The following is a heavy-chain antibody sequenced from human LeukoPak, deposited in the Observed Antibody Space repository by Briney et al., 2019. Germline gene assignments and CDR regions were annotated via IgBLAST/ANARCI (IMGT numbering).Heavy chain of an antibody. CDR1: GYSISSGYY. V-gene: IGHV4-38-2*02. D-gene: IGHD1-26*01. CDR2: IYHSGST. J-gene: IGHJ4*02. Sequence: SSETLSLTCTVSGYSISSGYYWGWIRQPPGKGLEWIGSIYHSGSTYYNPSLKSRVTMSVDTSKNQFSLKLSSVTAADTAVYYCARGRLRWELPNFDYWGQGTLVTVSS. CDR3: ARGRLRWELPNFDY.